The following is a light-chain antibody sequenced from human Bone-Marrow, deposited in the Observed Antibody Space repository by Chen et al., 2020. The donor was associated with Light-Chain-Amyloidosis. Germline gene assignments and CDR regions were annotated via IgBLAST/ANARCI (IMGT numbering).Light chain of an antibody. CDR2: DAS. CDR3: QQYNNWPGT. J-gene: IGKJ1*01. Sequence: ETVMTQSPATLSVSPGARATLSCRASQTVITNLAWYQQKPGQAPRLLIVDASTRATGVPARFRGSGSGTEFTLTISSLQSDDLAVYFCQQYNNWPGTFGQGTKVEIK. V-gene: IGKV3-15*01. CDR1: QTVITN.